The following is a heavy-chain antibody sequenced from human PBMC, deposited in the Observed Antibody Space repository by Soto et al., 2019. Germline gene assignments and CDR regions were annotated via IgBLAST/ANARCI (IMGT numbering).Heavy chain of an antibody. D-gene: IGHD3-16*01. CDR1: GFTFSSYA. V-gene: IGHV3-30-3*01. J-gene: IGHJ4*02. Sequence: VQLVESGGGVVQPGRSLRLSCAASGFTFSSYAMHWVRQAPGKGLEWVAVISYDGSNKYYADSVKGRFNISRDNSKNTLYLQMNSLRAEDTAVYYCAGPVGVTLEKRGDGFDYWGQGTLVTVSS. CDR3: AGPVGVTLEKRGDGFDY. CDR2: ISYDGSNK.